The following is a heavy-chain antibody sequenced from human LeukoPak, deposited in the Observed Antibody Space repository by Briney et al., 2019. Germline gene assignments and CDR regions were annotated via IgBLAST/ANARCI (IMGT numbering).Heavy chain of an antibody. CDR2: INTNTGNP. J-gene: IGHJ6*03. V-gene: IGHV7-4-1*02. CDR3: ARDGEFYYYYMDV. D-gene: IGHD2/OR15-2a*01. CDR1: GYTFTSYA. Sequence: ASVKVSCKASGYTFTSYAMNWVRQAPGQGLEWMGWINTNTGNPTYAQGFTGRFVFSLDTPVSTAYLQISSLKAEDTAVYYCARDGEFYYYYMDVWGKGTTVTVSS.